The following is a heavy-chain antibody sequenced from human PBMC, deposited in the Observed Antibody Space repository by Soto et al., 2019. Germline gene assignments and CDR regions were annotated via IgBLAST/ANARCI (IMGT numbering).Heavy chain of an antibody. Sequence: PSETLSLTCTVSGGSISSGGYYWSWIRQHPGKGLEWIGYIYYSGSTYYNPSLKSRVTISVDTSKNQFSLKLSSVTAADTAVYYCARDRSNIVVVPAAPGWFDPWGQGTLVTVSS. CDR3: ARDRSNIVVVPAAPGWFDP. D-gene: IGHD2-2*01. J-gene: IGHJ5*02. V-gene: IGHV4-31*03. CDR2: IYYSGST. CDR1: GGSISSGGYY.